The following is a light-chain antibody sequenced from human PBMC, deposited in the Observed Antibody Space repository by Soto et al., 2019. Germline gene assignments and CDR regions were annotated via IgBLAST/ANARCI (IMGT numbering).Light chain of an antibody. J-gene: IGLJ1*01. Sequence: QSALTQPTSASGSPGQSVTISCTGTSSDVGAYNFVSWYQQHPGRAPKLIISGVTNRPSGVPDRFSGSKSGNTASLTVSGLQADDEADYYCSSYAGSSDIVFGTGTKLTVL. V-gene: IGLV2-8*01. CDR3: SSYAGSSDIV. CDR1: SSDVGAYNF. CDR2: GVT.